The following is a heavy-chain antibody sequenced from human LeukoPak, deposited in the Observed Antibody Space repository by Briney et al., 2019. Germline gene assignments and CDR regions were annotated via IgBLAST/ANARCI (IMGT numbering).Heavy chain of an antibody. D-gene: IGHD6-13*01. CDR1: GFTFSSYA. CDR2: ISSNGGST. J-gene: IGHJ6*02. V-gene: IGHV3-64*04. Sequence: GGSLRLSCSASGFTFSSYAMHWVRQAPGKGLEYVSAISSNGGSTYYADSVKGRFTISRDNSKNTLYLQMNSLRAEDTAVYYCAKDRAIAAAGQYYYYYYGMDVWGQGTTVTVSS. CDR3: AKDRAIAAAGQYYYYYYGMDV.